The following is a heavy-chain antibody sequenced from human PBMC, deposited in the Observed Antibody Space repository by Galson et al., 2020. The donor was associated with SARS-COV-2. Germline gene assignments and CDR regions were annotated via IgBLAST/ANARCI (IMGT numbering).Heavy chain of an antibody. V-gene: IGHV3-21*01. D-gene: IGHD1-26*01. CDR1: GFTFRSYS. J-gene: IGHJ6*02. Sequence: GESLKIPCAASGFTFRSYSMNWVRQAPGKGPEWVSSISSSSSYIYYADSVKGRFTISRDNAKNSLYLQMNSLRAEDTAVYYCARHEGEGVYYYYYGMDVWGQGTTVTVSS. CDR2: ISSSSSYI. CDR3: ARHEGEGVYYYYYGMDV.